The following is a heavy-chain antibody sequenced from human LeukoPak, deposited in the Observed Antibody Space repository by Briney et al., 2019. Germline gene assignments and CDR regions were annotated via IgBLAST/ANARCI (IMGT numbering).Heavy chain of an antibody. J-gene: IGHJ3*02. CDR3: ARQGGDPRNLGDAFDI. V-gene: IGHV5-51*01. CDR1: GYRFTTTW. D-gene: IGHD2-21*02. CDR2: IYPADSET. Sequence: GESLKISCMASGYRFTTTWIGWVRQMPGKGLEWMGFIYPADSETRYSPSFQGQVTISADMSISTAYLEWHSLKASDTAMYYCARQGGDPRNLGDAFDIWGQGTVVSVSS.